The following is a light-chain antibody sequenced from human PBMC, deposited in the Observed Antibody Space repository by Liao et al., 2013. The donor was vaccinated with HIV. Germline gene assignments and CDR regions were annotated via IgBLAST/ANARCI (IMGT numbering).Light chain of an antibody. V-gene: IGLV3-1*01. Sequence: SYELTQPPSVSVSPGQTARITCSGDALPKQYAYWYQQKPGQSPVVVIYQDTKRPSGIPERFSGSNSGNTATLTISGTQAMDEADYYCQAWDSTIAYVFGTGTKVTVL. CDR3: QAWDSTIAYV. CDR1: ALPKQY. J-gene: IGLJ1*01. CDR2: QDT.